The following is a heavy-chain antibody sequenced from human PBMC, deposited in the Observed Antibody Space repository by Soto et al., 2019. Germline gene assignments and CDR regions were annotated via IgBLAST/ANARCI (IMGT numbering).Heavy chain of an antibody. V-gene: IGHV4-34*01. J-gene: IGHJ5*02. D-gene: IGHD3-22*01. CDR1: GGSLSGYY. CDR3: ARDLGDSSGYYSRGSNWFDP. CDR2: INHSGST. Sequence: PSETLSLTCAVYGGSLSGYYWSWIRQPPGKGLEWIGEINHSGSTNYNPSLKSRVTISVDTSKNQFSLKLSSVTAADTAVYYCARDLGDSSGYYSRGSNWFDPWGQGTLVTVSS.